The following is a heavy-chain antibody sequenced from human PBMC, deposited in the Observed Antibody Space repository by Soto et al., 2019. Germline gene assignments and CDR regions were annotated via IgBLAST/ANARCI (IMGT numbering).Heavy chain of an antibody. V-gene: IGHV3-74*01. CDR2: INSGGSTT. D-gene: IGHD4-17*01. J-gene: IGHJ4*02. CDR3: ARGGSLTTSVGFDY. Sequence: GGSLRLSCAASGFTFDTYWMHWVRQAPGKGLVWVSRINSGGSTTNYADSVKGRFTISGDNAKNTLYLQMSSLRAEDTAVYFCARGGSLTTSVGFDYWGRGTLVTVPQ. CDR1: GFTFDTYW.